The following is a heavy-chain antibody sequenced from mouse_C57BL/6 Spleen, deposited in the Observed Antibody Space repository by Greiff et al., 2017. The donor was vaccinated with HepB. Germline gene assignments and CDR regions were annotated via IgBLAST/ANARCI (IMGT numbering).Heavy chain of an antibody. D-gene: IGHD2-4*01. J-gene: IGHJ3*01. V-gene: IGHV5-6*01. CDR1: GFTFSSYG. CDR2: ISSGGSYT. Sequence: EVKLVESGGDLVKPGGSLKLSCAASGFTFSSYGMSWVRQTPDKRLEWVATISSGGSYTYYPDRVKGRFTISRDNAKNTLYLKMSSLKSEDTAMYYCARHGYDYAWFAYWGQGTLVTVSA. CDR3: ARHGYDYAWFAY.